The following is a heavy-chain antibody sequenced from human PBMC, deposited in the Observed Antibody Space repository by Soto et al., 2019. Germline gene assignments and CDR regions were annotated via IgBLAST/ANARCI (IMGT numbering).Heavy chain of an antibody. V-gene: IGHV1-2*04. CDR1: GYTFTGYY. Sequence: QVQLVQSGAEVKKPGASVKVSCKASGYTFTGYYIHWVRQAPGQGLEWLGWINPNSGSTNYAQKFQDWVTMPRDTSISTAYMELSRLRSDDTGVYYCARGGESGAGKDYWGQGTLVTVSS. CDR3: ARGGESGAGKDY. D-gene: IGHD2-21*01. CDR2: INPNSGST. J-gene: IGHJ4*02.